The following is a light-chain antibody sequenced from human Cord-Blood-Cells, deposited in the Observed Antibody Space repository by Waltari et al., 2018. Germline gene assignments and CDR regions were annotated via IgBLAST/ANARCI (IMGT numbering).Light chain of an antibody. J-gene: IGLJ2*01. CDR1: RSAVGSYNL. Sequence: QTALTQPASVSGSPGQSITISCTGTRSAVGSYNLASCYQQHPGKAPKPMIYEGSKRPSGVSNRFSGAKSGNTASLTISGLQAEDEADYYCCSYAGSSTHVVFGGGTKLTVL. CDR2: EGS. V-gene: IGLV2-23*01. CDR3: CSYAGSSTHVV.